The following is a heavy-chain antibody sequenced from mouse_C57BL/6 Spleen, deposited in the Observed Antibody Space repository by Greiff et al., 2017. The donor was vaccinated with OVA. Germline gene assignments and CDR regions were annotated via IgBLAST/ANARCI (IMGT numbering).Heavy chain of an antibody. CDR2: IYPGSGST. CDR3: ARVSYDYDEGYYFDY. Sequence: QVQLQQPGAELVKPGASVQMSCKASGYTFTSYWLTWVKQRPGPGLEWIGDIYPGSGSTNYHEKFKSQATLTVDTSSSAAYMQLSSMTSEDAAVYYCARVSYDYDEGYYFDYWGQGATRTGSS. CDR1: GYTFTSYW. J-gene: IGHJ2*01. V-gene: IGHV1-55*01. D-gene: IGHD2-4*01.